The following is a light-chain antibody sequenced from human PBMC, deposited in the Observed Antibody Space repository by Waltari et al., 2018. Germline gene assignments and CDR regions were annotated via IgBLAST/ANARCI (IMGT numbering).Light chain of an antibody. CDR2: DVG. Sequence: QSALTQPASVSGSPGQSISISCTGTSRDVGGYNFVSWYQRLPGKAPKLIIYDVGNRPSGVSNRFSGAKSGNTASLIISGLQAGDEADYYCCSYTRSGSLVFGGGTKLTVL. CDR3: CSYTRSGSLV. J-gene: IGLJ2*01. V-gene: IGLV2-14*03. CDR1: SRDVGGYNF.